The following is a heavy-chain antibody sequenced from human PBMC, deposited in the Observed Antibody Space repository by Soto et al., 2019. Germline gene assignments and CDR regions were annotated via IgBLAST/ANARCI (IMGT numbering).Heavy chain of an antibody. Sequence: GGSLRLSCAASGFTFSGYSMSWVRQAPGKGLECVSLISVSGDRTYYADSVKGRFTISRDNSRTLDLQMNSLRAEDTAVYYCEKVQREGGSSWRGSFDYWGQGTLVTVSS. CDR2: ISVSGDRT. J-gene: IGHJ4*02. CDR1: GFTFSGYS. CDR3: EKVQREGGSSWRGSFDY. D-gene: IGHD6-6*01. V-gene: IGHV3-23*01.